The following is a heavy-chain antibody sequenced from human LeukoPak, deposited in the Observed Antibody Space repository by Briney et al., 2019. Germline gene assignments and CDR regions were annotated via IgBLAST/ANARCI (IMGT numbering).Heavy chain of an antibody. Sequence: SGTLSLTCPVSCGSLSSGGYYWGWVRQPPGEGPEWIGYIYYSGSTYYNPSLKSRVTISVDTSKNQFSLKLSSVTAADTAVYYCAREGMVATRGWYFDYWGQGTLVTVSS. CDR3: AREGMVATRGWYFDY. V-gene: IGHV4-31*03. CDR1: CGSLSSGGYY. CDR2: IYYSGST. D-gene: IGHD5-12*01. J-gene: IGHJ4*02.